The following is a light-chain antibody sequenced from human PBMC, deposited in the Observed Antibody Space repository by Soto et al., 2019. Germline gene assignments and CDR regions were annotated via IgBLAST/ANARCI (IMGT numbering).Light chain of an antibody. CDR2: DAS. V-gene: IGKV1-5*01. Sequence: DIQMTQSPSPLSASVGDRVTITFPASQSISSWLAWYQQKPGKAPKLLIYDASSLESGVPSRFSGSGSGTDFTLTISCLQSEDFATYYCQQYYSYPLITFGQGTRLEIK. CDR3: QQYYSYPLIT. J-gene: IGKJ5*01. CDR1: QSISSW.